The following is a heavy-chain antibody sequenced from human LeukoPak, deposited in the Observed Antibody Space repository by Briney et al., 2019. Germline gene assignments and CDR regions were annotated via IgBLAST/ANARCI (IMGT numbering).Heavy chain of an antibody. V-gene: IGHV4-39*01. D-gene: IGHD3-10*01. J-gene: IGHJ4*02. CDR1: GGSISSSSYY. CDR3: ARLPGDIDGD. CDR2: IYYSGST. Sequence: PSETLSLTCTVSGGSISSSSYYWGWIRQPPGKGLEWIGSIYYSGSTCYNPSLKSRVTISVDTSKNQFSLKLSSVTAADTAVYYCARLPGDIDGDWGQGTLVTVSS.